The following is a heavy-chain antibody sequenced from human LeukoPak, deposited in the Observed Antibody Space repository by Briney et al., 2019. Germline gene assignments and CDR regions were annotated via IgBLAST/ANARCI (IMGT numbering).Heavy chain of an antibody. CDR2: IYYSGTT. D-gene: IGHD4-11*01. Sequence: SETLSLTCTVSGGSVSSSSFYWGWIRQPPGKGLEWIGTIYYSGTTFYNPSLKSRVTISVDTSKNQFSLKLSSVTAADTAVYYCGGYSNYAENAFNIWGQGTMVTVSS. J-gene: IGHJ3*02. CDR1: GGSVSSSSFY. V-gene: IGHV4-39*01. CDR3: GGYSNYAENAFNI.